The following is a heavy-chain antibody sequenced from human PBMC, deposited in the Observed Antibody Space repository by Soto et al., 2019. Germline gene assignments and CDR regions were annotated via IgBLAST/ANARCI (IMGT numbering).Heavy chain of an antibody. CDR1: GYSFTSYG. Sequence: PGESLKISCKGSGYSFTSYGISWVRQAPGQGLEWMGWISAYNGNTNYAQKLQGRVTMTTDTSTSTAYMELRSLRSDDTAVYYCAIGSYYDSSGYKGAFDIWGQGTMVTVSS. J-gene: IGHJ3*02. D-gene: IGHD3-22*01. V-gene: IGHV1-18*01. CDR3: AIGSYYDSSGYKGAFDI. CDR2: ISAYNGNT.